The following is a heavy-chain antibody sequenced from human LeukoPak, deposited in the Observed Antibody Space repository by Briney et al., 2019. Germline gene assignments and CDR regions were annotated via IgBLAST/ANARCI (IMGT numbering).Heavy chain of an antibody. CDR3: ARSRRLRNWYFDL. CDR1: GGSFSGYY. V-gene: IGHV4-34*01. CDR2: IYHSGST. D-gene: IGHD6-13*01. Sequence: PSETLSLTCAVYGGSFSGYYWSWIRQPPGNGLEWIGEIYHSGSTNYNPSLKSRVTISLDTSKNHFSLKLSSVTAADTAVYYCARSRRLRNWYFDLWGRGTLVTVSS. J-gene: IGHJ2*01.